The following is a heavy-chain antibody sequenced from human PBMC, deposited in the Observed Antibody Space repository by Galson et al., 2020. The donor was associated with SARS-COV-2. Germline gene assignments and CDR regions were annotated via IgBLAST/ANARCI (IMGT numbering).Heavy chain of an antibody. V-gene: IGHV4-59*01. J-gene: IGHJ5*02. D-gene: IGHD3-3*01. CDR1: GGTISSYY. CDR2: IYYSGST. CDR3: ARGKDTIFGVVIIPGWFDP. Sequence: SETLPLTCTVSGGTISSYYWSWIRQPPGKGLEWIGYIYYSGSTNYNPSLKSRVTISVVTSKNQYSLKLSSVTAPDTAVYYCARGKDTIFGVVIIPGWFDPWGQGTLVTVSS.